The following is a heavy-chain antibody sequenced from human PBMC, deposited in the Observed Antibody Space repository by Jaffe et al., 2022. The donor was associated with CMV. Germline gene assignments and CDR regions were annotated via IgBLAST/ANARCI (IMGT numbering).Heavy chain of an antibody. Sequence: QVQLVESGGGVVQPGRSLRLSCAASGFTFSTYGIHWVRQAPGKGLEWVAVLWYDGSKEYYADSVKGRFTISSDNSKNTVYLQMNSLRAEDTAVYYCAVERGNMYGSFDYWGQGTLVTVSS. D-gene: IGHD5-18*01. CDR2: LWYDGSKE. CDR3: AVERGNMYGSFDY. CDR1: GFTFSTYG. V-gene: IGHV3-33*08. J-gene: IGHJ4*02.